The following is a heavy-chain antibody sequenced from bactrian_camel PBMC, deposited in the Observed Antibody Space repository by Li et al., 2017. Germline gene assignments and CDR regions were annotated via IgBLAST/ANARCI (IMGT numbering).Heavy chain of an antibody. V-gene: IGHV3S53*01. J-gene: IGHJ6*01. D-gene: IGHD1*01. CDR1: GSEDIYSDCS. Sequence: QVQLVESGGGSVQAGGSLRLSCAASGSEDIYSDCSMGWYRQASGAERELVAAFRPDTKIAYADSVKGRFIVSEDKDKNTMYLQMSLLNAEDTGMYFCNTCVRRGVDLGYWGQGTQVTVS. CDR2: FRPDTKI. CDR3: NTCVRRGVDLGY.